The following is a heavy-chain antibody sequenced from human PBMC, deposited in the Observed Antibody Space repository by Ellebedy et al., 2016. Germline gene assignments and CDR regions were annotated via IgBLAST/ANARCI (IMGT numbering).Heavy chain of an antibody. CDR3: ARAQQLPTLDFDY. J-gene: IGHJ4*02. Sequence: ASVKVSXXASGYTFTSYYMHWVRQAPGQGLEWMGIINPSGGSTSYAQKFQGRVTMTRDTSTSTVYMELSSLRSEDTAVYYCARAQQLPTLDFDYWGQGTLVTVSS. CDR2: INPSGGST. CDR1: GYTFTSYY. V-gene: IGHV1-46*01. D-gene: IGHD6-13*01.